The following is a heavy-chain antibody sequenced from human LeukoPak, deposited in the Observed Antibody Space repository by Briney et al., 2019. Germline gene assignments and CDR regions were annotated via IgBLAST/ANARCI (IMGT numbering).Heavy chain of an antibody. D-gene: IGHD2-21*02. Sequence: SETLSLTCTVSGGSISSYYWSWIWQPPGKGLEWIGYIYYSGSTNYNPSLKSRVTISVDTSKNQFSLKLSSVTAADTAVYYCARDLDYYYAFDIWGQGTMVTVSS. J-gene: IGHJ3*02. V-gene: IGHV4-59*01. CDR2: IYYSGST. CDR3: ARDLDYYYAFDI. CDR1: GGSISSYY.